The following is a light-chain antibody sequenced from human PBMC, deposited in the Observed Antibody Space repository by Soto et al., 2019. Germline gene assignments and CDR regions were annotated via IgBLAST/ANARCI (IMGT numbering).Light chain of an antibody. CDR2: DVS. Sequence: QSVLTQSASVSGSPGQSITISCTGTSSDVGGYNYVSWYQQYPGKAPQLMIYDVSNRPSGVSTRFSGSKSGNTASLTISGLKAEDEAEYYCSSYTSSSTLVFGGGTKVTVL. CDR3: SSYTSSSTLV. J-gene: IGLJ2*01. V-gene: IGLV2-14*01. CDR1: SSDVGGYNY.